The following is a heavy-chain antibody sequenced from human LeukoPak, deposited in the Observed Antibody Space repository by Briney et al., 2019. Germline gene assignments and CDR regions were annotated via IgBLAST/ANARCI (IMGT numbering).Heavy chain of an antibody. V-gene: IGHV4-34*01. J-gene: IGHJ4*02. Sequence: SETLSLTCAVYGGSFSGYYWSWIRQPPGKGLEWIGEINHSGSTNYNPSLKSRVTISVDTSKNQFSLKLSSVTAADTAVYYCARGRKKMEYYYDSSGYQLGYWGQGTLVTVSS. CDR2: INHSGST. CDR3: ARGRKKMEYYYDSSGYQLGY. D-gene: IGHD3-22*01. CDR1: GGSFSGYY.